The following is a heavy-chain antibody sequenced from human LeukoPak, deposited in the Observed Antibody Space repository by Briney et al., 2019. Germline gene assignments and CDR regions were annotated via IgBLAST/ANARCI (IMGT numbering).Heavy chain of an antibody. CDR2: IWKDGINK. CDR1: GFTFRSYG. V-gene: IGHV3-33*01. J-gene: IGHJ5*02. D-gene: IGHD4-17*01. CDR3: ARDSDDYGDYVVIGGNWFDP. Sequence: PGGSLRLSCAASGFTFRSYGMHWVRQAPGKGLEWVAVIWKDGINKYYADSVKGRFTISRDNYKNTLDLLMNSLRAEDTAVYYCARDSDDYGDYVVIGGNWFDPWGQGTLVTVSS.